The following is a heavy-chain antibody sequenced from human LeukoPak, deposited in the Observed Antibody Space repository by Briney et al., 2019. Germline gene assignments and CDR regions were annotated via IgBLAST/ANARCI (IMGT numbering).Heavy chain of an antibody. CDR3: TKGCLVVVAATFDY. D-gene: IGHD2-15*01. V-gene: IGHV3-9*01. CDR1: GFTFDDYA. CDR2: ISWNSGSI. J-gene: IGHJ4*02. Sequence: SLRLSCAASGFTFDDYAMHWVRQAPGKGLEWVSGISWNSGSIGYADSVKGQFTISRDNARNSLYLQMNSLRAEDTALYYCTKGCLVVVAATFDYWGQGTLVTVSS.